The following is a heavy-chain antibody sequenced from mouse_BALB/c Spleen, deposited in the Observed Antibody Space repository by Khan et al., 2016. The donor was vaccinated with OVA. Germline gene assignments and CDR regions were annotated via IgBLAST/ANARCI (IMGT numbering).Heavy chain of an antibody. Sequence: EVELVESGGDLVKPGGSLKLSCAASGFTFSTYGMSWVRQTPDKRLEWVATISSGGSYTYYPDSVKGRFTFSRDNATNTLYLQMSSLKSEDTAMYYCARLAYYYNSEGFAYWGQGTLVTVSA. D-gene: IGHD1-1*01. V-gene: IGHV5-6*01. J-gene: IGHJ3*01. CDR1: GFTFSTYG. CDR3: ARLAYYYNSEGFAY. CDR2: ISSGGSYT.